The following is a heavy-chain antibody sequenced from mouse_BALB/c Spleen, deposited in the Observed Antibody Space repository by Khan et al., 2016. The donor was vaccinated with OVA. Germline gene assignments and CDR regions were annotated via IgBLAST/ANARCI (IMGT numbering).Heavy chain of an antibody. CDR2: IWGGGST. J-gene: IGHJ4*01. V-gene: IGHV2-6-5*01. CDR3: AKGVWSYYFALDY. Sequence: QVQLKESGPGLVAPSQSLSITCTVSGFSLTDYGVSWIRQPPGKGPEWLGVIWGGGSTYYNSALKSRLSISKDNSKSQVLLKMSSLQTDDTAMYYCAKGVWSYYFALDYWGQGTSVTVSS. CDR1: GFSLTDYG.